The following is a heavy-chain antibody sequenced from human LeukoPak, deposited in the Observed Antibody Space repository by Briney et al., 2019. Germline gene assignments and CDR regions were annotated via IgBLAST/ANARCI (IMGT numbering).Heavy chain of an antibody. D-gene: IGHD2-2*02. V-gene: IGHV1-18*01. J-gene: IGHJ4*02. CDR3: ARVDCSSTICYTTTDY. CDR2: ISAYNGNT. Sequence: ASVKVSCKASGYTFTSYGFTWVRQAPGQGLEWMGWISAYNGNTNYAQNLQGRVTMTTDTSTSTAYMELRSLRSDDTAVYYCARVDCSSTICYTTTDYWGQGTLVTVSS. CDR1: GYTFTSYG.